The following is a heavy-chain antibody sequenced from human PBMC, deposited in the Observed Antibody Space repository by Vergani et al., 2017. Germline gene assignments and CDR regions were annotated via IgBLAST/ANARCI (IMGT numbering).Heavy chain of an antibody. CDR3: ARDKLVRGVITPNWFDP. Sequence: QVQLPESGPGLVKPSETLSLTCTVSGGSISSYYWSWIRQPAGKGLEWIGRIYTSGSTNYNPSLKSRVTMSVDTSKNQFSLKLSSVTAADTAVYYCARDKLVRGVITPNWFDPWGQGTLVTVSS. CDR2: IYTSGST. D-gene: IGHD3-10*01. V-gene: IGHV4-4*07. J-gene: IGHJ5*02. CDR1: GGSISSYY.